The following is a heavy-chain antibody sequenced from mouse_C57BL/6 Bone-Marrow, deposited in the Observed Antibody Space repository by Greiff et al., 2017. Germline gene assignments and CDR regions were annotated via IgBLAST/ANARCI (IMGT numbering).Heavy chain of an antibody. J-gene: IGHJ3*01. V-gene: IGHV5-12*01. CDR2: ISNGGGSI. CDR3: TKRMFAY. Sequence: EVQLVESGGGLVQPGGSLKLSCAASGFTFSDYYMYWVRQTPEKRLEWVAYISNGGGSIYYPDTVKGRFTISRDNAKNTLYLQMSRLKSEDTAMYYCTKRMFAYWGQGTLVTVSA. CDR1: GFTFSDYY.